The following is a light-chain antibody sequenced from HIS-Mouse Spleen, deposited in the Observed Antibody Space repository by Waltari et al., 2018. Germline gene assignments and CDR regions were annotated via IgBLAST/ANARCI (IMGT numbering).Light chain of an antibody. V-gene: IGLV3-10*01. CDR1: ALPKQY. CDR2: EDS. J-gene: IGLJ2*01. Sequence: SYELTQPPSVSVSAGQTARITCSGDALPKQYAYWYQQKSGQAPVLVIYEDSKRPSGIPGRFSGSSSGTMATLTISGAQVEDEADYYCYSTDSSGNHRVFGGGTKLTVL. CDR3: YSTDSSGNHRV.